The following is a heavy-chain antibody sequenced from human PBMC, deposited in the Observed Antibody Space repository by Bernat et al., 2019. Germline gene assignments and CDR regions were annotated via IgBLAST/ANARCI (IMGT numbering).Heavy chain of an antibody. CDR1: GFTFSSYA. CDR2: ISYDTSDS. J-gene: IGHJ6*02. Sequence: QVQLVESGGDMVQPGRSLRLSCEASGFTFSSYAMHWVRQAPGQGLEWRAVISYDTSDSYYADSVNGRFTISRDNSKNTVYMQMNSLRGEDTAVYYCAKDVVGYYYGSGGYNDGWGQGTTVTVAS. D-gene: IGHD3-10*01. CDR3: AKDVVGYYYGSGGYNDG. V-gene: IGHV3-30*18.